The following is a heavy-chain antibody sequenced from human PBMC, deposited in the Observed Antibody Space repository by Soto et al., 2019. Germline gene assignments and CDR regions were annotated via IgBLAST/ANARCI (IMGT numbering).Heavy chain of an antibody. CDR2: IYSGGST. J-gene: IGHJ6*02. Sequence: EVQLVESGGGLIQPGGSLRLSCAASGFTVSSNYMSWVRQAPGKGLEWVSVIYSGGSTYYADSVKGRFTISRDNSKNTLYLQMNSLRAEDTAVYYCAREETSNYDILTGYYNSYYYGMDVWGQGTTVTVSS. CDR3: AREETSNYDILTGYYNSYYYGMDV. D-gene: IGHD3-9*01. CDR1: GFTVSSNY. V-gene: IGHV3-53*01.